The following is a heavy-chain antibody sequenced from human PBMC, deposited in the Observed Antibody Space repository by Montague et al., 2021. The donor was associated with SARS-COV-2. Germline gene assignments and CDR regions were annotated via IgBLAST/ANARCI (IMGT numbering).Heavy chain of an antibody. Sequence: SLRLSCAASGFTFSSYAMHWVRQAPGKGLEWVAVISYAEYSKYYADSVKGRFTISRDNSKNTLYLQMDSLRPNDTAVYYCASDAYGDHVGFFHHWGQGSLVTVSS. D-gene: IGHD4-17*01. CDR1: GFTFSSYA. V-gene: IGHV3-30-3*01. CDR3: ASDAYGDHVGFFHH. CDR2: ISYAEYSK. J-gene: IGHJ1*01.